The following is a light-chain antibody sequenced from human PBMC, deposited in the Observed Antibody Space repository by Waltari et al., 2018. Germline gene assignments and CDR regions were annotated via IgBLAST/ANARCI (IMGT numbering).Light chain of an antibody. CDR3: QYFGASPYA. Sequence: EVVVTQSPGTLSLSPGERATLSCSASASVSSSYIAWYQQKSGQAPRLLIFAASSRATGIPDRFSGSGSGSDFALTINRLEPEDFAVYYCQYFGASPYAFGQGTKLEIK. CDR2: AAS. CDR1: ASVSSSY. V-gene: IGKV3-20*01. J-gene: IGKJ2*01.